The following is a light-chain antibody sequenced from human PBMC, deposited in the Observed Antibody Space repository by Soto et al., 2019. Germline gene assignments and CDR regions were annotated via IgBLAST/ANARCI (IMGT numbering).Light chain of an antibody. CDR3: SSYAGNNIFV. CDR2: DVN. V-gene: IGLV2-8*01. Sequence: QSVLTQPPSASGSPGQSVTIPCTGTSSDVGAFDYVSWYQQYPGEAPKLLVYDVNKRPSGVPDRFSGSKSGNTASLTVSGLQAEDEADFYCSSYAGNNIFVFGTGTK. CDR1: SSDVGAFDY. J-gene: IGLJ1*01.